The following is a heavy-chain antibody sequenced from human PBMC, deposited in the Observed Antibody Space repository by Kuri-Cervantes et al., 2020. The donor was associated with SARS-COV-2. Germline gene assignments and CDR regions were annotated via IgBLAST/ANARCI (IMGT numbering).Heavy chain of an antibody. CDR3: ARDQGVCTPSNWFDP. CDR1: GDSVSSNSVA. J-gene: IGHJ5*02. Sequence: SETLSLTCAISGDSVSSNSVAWNWIRQSPSRGLEWLGRTYYRSKWYNDYAVSVKSRITINPDTSKNQFSLQLNSVTPEDTAVYYCARDQGVCTPSNWFDPWGQGTLVTVSS. V-gene: IGHV6-1*01. CDR2: TYYRSKWYN. D-gene: IGHD6-13*01.